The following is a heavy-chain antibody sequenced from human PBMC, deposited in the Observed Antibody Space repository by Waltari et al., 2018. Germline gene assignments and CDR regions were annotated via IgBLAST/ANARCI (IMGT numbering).Heavy chain of an antibody. D-gene: IGHD3-10*01. V-gene: IGHV3-48*03. CDR1: GFTFSSYE. J-gene: IGHJ4*02. Sequence: EVQLVESGGGLIQPGGSLRLSCAASGFTFSSYEVNWVRQAPGKGLEWVSYIGRRGVIMFFADSVRGRFTISRDNAKNSLYLQMNSLRVEDTAVYYCAREQFYNSGIQGSAFDYWGQGTLVTVSS. CDR3: AREQFYNSGIQGSAFDY. CDR2: IGRRGVIM.